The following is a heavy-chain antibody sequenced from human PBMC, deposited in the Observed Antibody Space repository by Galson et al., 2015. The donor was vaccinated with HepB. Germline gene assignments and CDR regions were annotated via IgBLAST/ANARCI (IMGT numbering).Heavy chain of an antibody. CDR3: VRGSSDWLGLDY. V-gene: IGHV3-74*01. J-gene: IGHJ4*02. D-gene: IGHD6-19*01. CDR2: INIDGSDI. CDR1: GFTFSTYW. Sequence: SLRLSCAVSGFTFSTYWMHWARQAPGKGLVWVSHINIDGSDIKYADSVRGRFTISRDNARNTLDLQMNSLTAEDTATYYCVRGSSDWLGLDYWGQGALVIVSS.